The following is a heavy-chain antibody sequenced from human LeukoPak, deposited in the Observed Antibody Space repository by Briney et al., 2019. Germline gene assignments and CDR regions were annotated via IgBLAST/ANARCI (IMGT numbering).Heavy chain of an antibody. CDR1: GGTFSSYA. D-gene: IGHD3-22*01. V-gene: IGHV1-69*05. Sequence: GASVKVSCKASGGTFSSYAISWVRQAPGQGLEWMGGIIPIFGTANYAQKLQGRVTMTTDTSTSTAYMELRSLRSDDAAVYYCARDRRYYYDSRRYFDLWGRGTLVTVSS. CDR3: ARDRRYYYDSRRYFDL. CDR2: IIPIFGTA. J-gene: IGHJ2*01.